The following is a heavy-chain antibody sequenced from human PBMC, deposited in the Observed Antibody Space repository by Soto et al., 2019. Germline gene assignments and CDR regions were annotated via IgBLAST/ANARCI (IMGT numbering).Heavy chain of an antibody. J-gene: IGHJ5*02. CDR2: FDPEDGET. CDR3: LIILRYFDWLSH. V-gene: IGHV1-24*01. Sequence: ASVKVSCKVSGYTLTELSMHWVRQAPGKGLEWMGGFDPEDGETIYAQKFQGRVTMTEDTSTDTAYMELSSLRSEDTAVYYCLIILRYFDWLSHWGQGTLVTVSS. CDR1: GYTLTELS. D-gene: IGHD3-9*01.